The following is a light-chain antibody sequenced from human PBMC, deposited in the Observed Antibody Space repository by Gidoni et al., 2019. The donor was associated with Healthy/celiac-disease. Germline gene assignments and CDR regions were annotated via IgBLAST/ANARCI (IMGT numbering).Light chain of an antibody. Sequence: EIVLTQSPATLSLSPGERATLACRASQSVSSYLAWYQQKPGQAPRLLIDDASNRATGIPARFSGCGSGTDCTLTISGLEPEDFAVYYCQQRSNWPPLTFGGGTKVEIK. J-gene: IGKJ4*01. CDR1: QSVSSY. CDR3: QQRSNWPPLT. CDR2: DAS. V-gene: IGKV3-11*01.